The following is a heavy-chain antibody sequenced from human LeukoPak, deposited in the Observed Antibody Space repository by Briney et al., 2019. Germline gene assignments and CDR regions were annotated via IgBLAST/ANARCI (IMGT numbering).Heavy chain of an antibody. D-gene: IGHD2-15*01. CDR3: ARSRTAYCNGGSCYGSKFDP. Sequence: VASVKVSCKASGYTFTSYGITWVRQAPGHGLEWMGWISPYNGNTNYAQNLQGRVTMTTDTSTSTAYMELRSLQSDDTAVYYCARSRTAYCNGGSCYGSKFDPWGQGTLVTVSS. J-gene: IGHJ5*02. V-gene: IGHV1-18*01. CDR2: ISPYNGNT. CDR1: GYTFTSYG.